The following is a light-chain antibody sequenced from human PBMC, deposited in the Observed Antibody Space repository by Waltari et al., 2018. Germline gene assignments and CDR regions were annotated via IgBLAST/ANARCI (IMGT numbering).Light chain of an antibody. J-gene: IGLJ3*02. CDR3: SSFTSSSAWV. CDR2: DVS. CDR1: SSDVGGYNY. V-gene: IGLV2-14*01. Sequence: QSALTQPASVSGSPGQSIPISCTGTSSDVGGYNYVSWYQQHPGKAPKLMIYDVSNRPAGVSNRFSGSTSGNTPSLTISGLHAEDEADYYCSSFTSSSAWVFGGGTKLTVL.